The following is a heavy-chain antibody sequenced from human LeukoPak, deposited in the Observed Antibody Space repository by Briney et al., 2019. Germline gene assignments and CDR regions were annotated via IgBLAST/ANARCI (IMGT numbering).Heavy chain of an antibody. D-gene: IGHD3-10*01. V-gene: IGHV4-59*08. J-gene: IGHJ5*02. CDR2: IFYGGAT. Sequence: SETLSLTCTVSGGSISSYYWSWIRQPPGKGLEWIAYIFYGGATVYNPSLNSRGTISVDTSKNQLSLKLSSVTAADTAVYHRARRGHYFGSASYQTKVRFHPWRQGPLLTVSS. CDR1: GGSISSYY. CDR3: ARRGHYFGSASYQTKVRFHP.